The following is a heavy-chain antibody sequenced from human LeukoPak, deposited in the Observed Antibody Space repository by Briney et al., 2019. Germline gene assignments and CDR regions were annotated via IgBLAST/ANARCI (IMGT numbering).Heavy chain of an antibody. V-gene: IGHV3-7*01. CDR1: AFTFSSYW. J-gene: IGHJ4*02. Sequence: GGSLRLSCAASAFTFSSYWMSWVRQAPGKGLEWVADIKQDGSEKYYVDSVKGRFTISRDNAKNSLYLQMNSLRVEDTAVYYCARDRKFDYWGQGTLVTVSS. CDR2: IKQDGSEK. CDR3: ARDRKFDY.